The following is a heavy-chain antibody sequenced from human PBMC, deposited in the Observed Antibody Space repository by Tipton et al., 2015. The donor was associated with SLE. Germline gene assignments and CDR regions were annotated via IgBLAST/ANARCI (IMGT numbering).Heavy chain of an antibody. CDR3: ARDPVWELMVTIGGRYFEY. Sequence: QLVQSGAEVKKPGASVKVSCKASAYTFTSYGISWVRQAPGQGLEWMGWISAYNGNTNYSQKLQGRVTMTTDTSTSTAYMELRSLRSDDTAVYYCARDPVWELMVTIGGRYFEYWGQGTLVTVSS. V-gene: IGHV1-18*01. D-gene: IGHD3-16*01. CDR1: AYTFTSYG. CDR2: ISAYNGNT. J-gene: IGHJ4*02.